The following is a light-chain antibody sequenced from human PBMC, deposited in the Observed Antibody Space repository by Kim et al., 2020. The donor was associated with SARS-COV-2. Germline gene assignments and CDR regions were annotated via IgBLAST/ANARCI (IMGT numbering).Light chain of an antibody. CDR2: KAS. J-gene: IGKJ1*01. Sequence: DIQMTQSPSTLSASTGDRITITCRASESISTWLAWYQQKPGKAPKLLIYKASSLQSGVPSRFSGSGSGTEFSLTVSSLQPDDFATYYCEQYNSFPWTFGQETKVDIK. CDR1: ESISTW. CDR3: EQYNSFPWT. V-gene: IGKV1-5*03.